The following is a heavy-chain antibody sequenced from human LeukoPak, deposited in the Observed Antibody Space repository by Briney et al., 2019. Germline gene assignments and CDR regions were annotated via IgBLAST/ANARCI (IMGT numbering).Heavy chain of an antibody. CDR3: ARRNSSSLNWFDP. D-gene: IGHD6-13*01. V-gene: IGHV4-39*01. J-gene: IGHJ5*01. Sequence: SSETLSLTCTVSGGSITSSRYYWGWIRQPPGKGLEWVGSVFYSGNAYYNPSLKSRVTISVDASKNQFSLRLNSVTATDTAVYYCARRNSSSLNWFDPLGQGILVTVSS. CDR1: GGSITSSRYY. CDR2: VFYSGNA.